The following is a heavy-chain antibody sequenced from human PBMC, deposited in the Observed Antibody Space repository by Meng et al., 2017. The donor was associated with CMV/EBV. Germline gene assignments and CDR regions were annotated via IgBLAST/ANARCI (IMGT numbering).Heavy chain of an antibody. Sequence: CTVSGGSVSSGSYYWSWIRQPPGKGLEWIGYIYYSGSTNYNPSLKSRVTISVDTSKNQFSLKLSSVTAADTAVYYCARDVNGWYGFDYWGQGTLVTVSS. CDR3: ARDVNGWYGFDY. CDR2: IYYSGST. D-gene: IGHD6-19*01. V-gene: IGHV4-61*01. J-gene: IGHJ4*02. CDR1: GGSVSSGSYY.